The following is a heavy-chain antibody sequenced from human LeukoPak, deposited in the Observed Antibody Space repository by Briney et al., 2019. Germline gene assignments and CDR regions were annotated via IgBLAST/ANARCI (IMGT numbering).Heavy chain of an antibody. D-gene: IGHD2-15*01. CDR2: IKKTGSET. Sequence: TGGSLRLSCVASGFPFSSYWMTWIRQAPGKGLEWVAYIKKTGSETYYVDSVKGRFTITRDNTRNSLFLQMYSLRAEDTAVYFCAREDGYCSGGNCYSYFDSWGQGTLVTVSA. CDR1: GFPFSSYW. V-gene: IGHV3-7*01. CDR3: AREDGYCSGGNCYSYFDS. J-gene: IGHJ4*02.